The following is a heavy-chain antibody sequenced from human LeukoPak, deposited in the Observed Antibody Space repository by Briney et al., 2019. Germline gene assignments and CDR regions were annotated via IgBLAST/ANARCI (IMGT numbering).Heavy chain of an antibody. Sequence: GGSLRLSCAASGFTFSSYSMNWVRQAPGKGLEWVSSISSSSSYIYYADSVKGRFTISRDNAKNSLYLQMNSLRAEDTAVYYCARSQYGSGSYYSYYYYYGMDVWGQGTTVTVSS. CDR2: ISSSSSYI. V-gene: IGHV3-21*01. J-gene: IGHJ6*02. CDR3: ARSQYGSGSYYSYYYYYGMDV. CDR1: GFTFSSYS. D-gene: IGHD3-10*01.